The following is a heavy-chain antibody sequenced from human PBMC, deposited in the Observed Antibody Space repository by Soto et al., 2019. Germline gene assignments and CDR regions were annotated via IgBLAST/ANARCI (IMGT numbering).Heavy chain of an antibody. CDR2: VFYTGFT. CDR3: ASSQKGYNWNYFDH. J-gene: IGHJ4*02. CDR1: GVPISTDDYY. V-gene: IGHV4-39*01. D-gene: IGHD1-20*01. Sequence: TSETLSLTCTVSGVPISTDDYYWTWIRQPPGKGLEWIGSVFYTGFTSYNPSLESRVSVSVDTSKNQFSLKVSAVTAADTAVYYCASSQKGYNWNYFDHWGQGALVTVSS.